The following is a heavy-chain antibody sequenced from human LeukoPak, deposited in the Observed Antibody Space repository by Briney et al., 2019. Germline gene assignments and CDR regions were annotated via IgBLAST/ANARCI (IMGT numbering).Heavy chain of an antibody. CDR3: ARVTDYSSGWYYFDY. V-gene: IGHV4-39*07. Sequence: SETLSLTCTVSGGSISGSSYYWGWIRQPPGKGLEWIGSIYYSGSTYYNPSLKSRVIISVDTSKNQFSLKLSSVTAADTAVYYCARVTDYSSGWYYFDYWGQGTLVTVSS. CDR2: IYYSGST. J-gene: IGHJ4*02. CDR1: GGSISGSSYY. D-gene: IGHD6-19*01.